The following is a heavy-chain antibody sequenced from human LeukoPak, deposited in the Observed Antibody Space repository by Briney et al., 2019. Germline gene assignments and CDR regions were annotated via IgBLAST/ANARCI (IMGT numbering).Heavy chain of an antibody. V-gene: IGHV1-69*04. D-gene: IGHD3-22*01. CDR2: IIPILGIA. CDR1: GGTFSSYA. Sequence: SVKVSCKASGGTFSSYAISWVRQAPGQGLEWMGRIIPILGIANYAQKLQGRVTMTTDTSTSTAYMELRSLRSDDTAVYYCARDYYYDSSGYIRDAFDIWGQGTMVTVSS. J-gene: IGHJ3*02. CDR3: ARDYYYDSSGYIRDAFDI.